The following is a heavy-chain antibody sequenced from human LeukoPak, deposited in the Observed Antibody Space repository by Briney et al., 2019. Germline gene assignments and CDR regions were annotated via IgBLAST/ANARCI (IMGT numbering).Heavy chain of an antibody. J-gene: IGHJ5*02. CDR3: ARDVDTVVVTALAS. D-gene: IGHD2-21*02. CDR2: IDPNGGGT. Sequence: ASVKVSCKVSGYTLSELSMHWVRQAPGQGLEWMGWIDPNGGGTNYPQKFQDRVVLTRDTSISTAYMELSSLRSDDTAVYFCARDVDTVVVTALASWGQGTLVTVSS. CDR1: GYTLSELS. V-gene: IGHV1-2*02.